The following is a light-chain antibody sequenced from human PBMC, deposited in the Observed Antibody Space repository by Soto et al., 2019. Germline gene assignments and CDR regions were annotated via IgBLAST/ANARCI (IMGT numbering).Light chain of an antibody. J-gene: IGLJ1*01. CDR1: SSDVGGYNY. V-gene: IGLV2-14*01. CDR3: SSYTSSSTFSYV. CDR2: DVS. Sequence: QSALTQPASVSGSPGQSITIYCTGTSSDVGGYNYVSWYQQHPGKAPKLMIYDVSNRPSGVSNRFSGSKSGNTASLTISGIHAEDESDYYCSSYTSSSTFSYVLGTGTKVTVL.